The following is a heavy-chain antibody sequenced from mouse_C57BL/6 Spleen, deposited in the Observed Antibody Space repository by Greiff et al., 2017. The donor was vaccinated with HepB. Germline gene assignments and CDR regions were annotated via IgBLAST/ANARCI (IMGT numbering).Heavy chain of an antibody. CDR3: ARELDYYGSSYPYYAMDY. J-gene: IGHJ4*01. CDR2: INPSNGGT. V-gene: IGHV1-53*01. Sequence: VQLQQPGTELVKPGASVKLSCKASGYTFTSYWMHWVKQRPGQGLEWIGNINPSNGGTNYNEKFKSKATLTVDKSSSTAYMQLSSLTSEDSAVYYCARELDYYGSSYPYYAMDYWGQGTSVTVSS. CDR1: GYTFTSYW. D-gene: IGHD1-1*01.